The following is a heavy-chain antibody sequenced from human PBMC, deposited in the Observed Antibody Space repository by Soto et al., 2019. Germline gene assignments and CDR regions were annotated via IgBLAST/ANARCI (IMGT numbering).Heavy chain of an antibody. V-gene: IGHV3-74*01. CDR2: INSDGSST. D-gene: IGHD2-15*01. CDR3: VGTSLVVAAATREDY. CDR1: GFTFSSYW. J-gene: IGHJ4*02. Sequence: EVQLVESGGGLVQPGGSLRLSCAASGFTFSSYWMHWVRQAPGKGLVWVSRINSDGSSTSYADSVKGRFTISRDNAKNTLYLHMNSLRAEDTAVYYCVGTSLVVAAATREDYWGQGTLVTVSS.